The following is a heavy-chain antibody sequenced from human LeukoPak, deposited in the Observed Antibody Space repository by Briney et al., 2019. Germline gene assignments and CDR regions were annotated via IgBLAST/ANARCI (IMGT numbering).Heavy chain of an antibody. Sequence: PGGSLRLSCAASGFTFSSYGMHWVRQAPGKGLEWVAVISYDGSNKYYADSVKGRFTISRDNSKNTLYLQMNSLRAEDTAVYYCANSRLLWFGEPPWYFDYWGQGTLVTVSS. J-gene: IGHJ4*02. CDR2: ISYDGSNK. CDR1: GFTFSSYG. CDR3: ANSRLLWFGEPPWYFDY. D-gene: IGHD3-10*01. V-gene: IGHV3-30*18.